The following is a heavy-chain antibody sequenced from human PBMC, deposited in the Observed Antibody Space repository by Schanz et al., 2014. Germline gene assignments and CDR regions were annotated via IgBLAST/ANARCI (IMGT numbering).Heavy chain of an antibody. D-gene: IGHD3-3*01. CDR1: GFTVSNSY. J-gene: IGHJ6*03. V-gene: IGHV3-53*01. CDR2: IYSSGST. Sequence: DVQLVDSGGGLVQPGGSLRLSCAASGFTVSNSYIHWVRQAPGKGLEWVSTIYSSGSTYYADSVRGRFTISRDNAKNSLYLQMNSLRAEDTAVYYCARSPNNNDFWSGYTLRADYDSYMDVWGQGTTVTVSS. CDR3: ARSPNNNDFWSGYTLRADYDSYMDV.